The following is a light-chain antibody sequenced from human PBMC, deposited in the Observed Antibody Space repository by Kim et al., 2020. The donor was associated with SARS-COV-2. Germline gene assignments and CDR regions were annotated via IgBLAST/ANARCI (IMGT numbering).Light chain of an antibody. J-gene: IGLJ2*01. CDR1: NRDIGGYNY. CDR3: CSYAGSNIMV. Sequence: GQSVPISCTGTNRDIGGYNYVSWYQQYPGKAPNLMIYEVSKRPSGVPDRFSGSKSGNTASLTVSGLQAEDEANYYCCSYAGSNIMVFGGGTKLTVL. V-gene: IGLV2-8*01. CDR2: EVS.